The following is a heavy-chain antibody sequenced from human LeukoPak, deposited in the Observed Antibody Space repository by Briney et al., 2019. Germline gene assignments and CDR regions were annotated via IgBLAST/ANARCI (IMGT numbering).Heavy chain of an antibody. D-gene: IGHD2/OR15-2a*01. CDR1: GYTFADYY. Sequence: GASVKVSCKASGYTFADYYIHWVRQAPGQGLEWMGWINPNHGGTNYAQKFQGRLTMTRGTSINTAYMELSRLRSDDTAVYYCARTEYNASPVDYWGQGTLVTVSS. CDR2: INPNHGGT. CDR3: ARTEYNASPVDY. J-gene: IGHJ4*02. V-gene: IGHV1-2*02.